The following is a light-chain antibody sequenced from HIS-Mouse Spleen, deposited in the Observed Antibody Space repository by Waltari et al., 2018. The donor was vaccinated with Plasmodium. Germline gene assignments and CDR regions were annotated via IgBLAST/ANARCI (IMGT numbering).Light chain of an antibody. J-gene: IGLJ2*01. CDR3: QSADSSGTYVV. CDR2: KDS. Sequence: SYELTQPPSVSVSPGQTARITCSGDALPKQYAYWYQQKPGQAPVLVIYKDSERPPGIPERFSGASSRTTVTLTMSGVQAEDEADYYCQSADSSGTYVVFGGGTKLTVL. CDR1: ALPKQY. V-gene: IGLV3-25*03.